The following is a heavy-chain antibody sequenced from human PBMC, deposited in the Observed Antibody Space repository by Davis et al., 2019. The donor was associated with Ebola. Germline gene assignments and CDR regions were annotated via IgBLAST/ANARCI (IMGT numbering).Heavy chain of an antibody. CDR1: GFTFSSYA. V-gene: IGHV3-21*01. CDR3: ARDRGYSYGDLDY. Sequence: GESLKISCSGSGFTFSSYAMNWVRQASGKGLEWVSSISSSSSYIYYADSVKGRFTISRDNAKNSLYLQMNSLRAEDTAVYYCARDRGYSYGDLDYWGQGTLVTVSS. J-gene: IGHJ4*02. D-gene: IGHD5-18*01. CDR2: ISSSSSYI.